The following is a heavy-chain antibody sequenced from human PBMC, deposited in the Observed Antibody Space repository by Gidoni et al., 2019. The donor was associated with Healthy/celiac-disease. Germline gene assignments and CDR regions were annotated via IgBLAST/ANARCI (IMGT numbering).Heavy chain of an antibody. CDR3: ARGDGSGSPSFDY. V-gene: IGHV4-31*03. CDR1: GGSISSGGYY. J-gene: IGHJ4*02. Sequence: QVQLQALGPGLVKPSQTLSLTCTVSGGSISSGGYYWSWIRQHPGKGLEWIGYIYYSGSTYYNPSLKSRVTISVDTSKNQFSLKLSSVTAADTAVYYCARGDGSGSPSFDYWGQGTLVTVSS. CDR2: IYYSGST. D-gene: IGHD3-10*01.